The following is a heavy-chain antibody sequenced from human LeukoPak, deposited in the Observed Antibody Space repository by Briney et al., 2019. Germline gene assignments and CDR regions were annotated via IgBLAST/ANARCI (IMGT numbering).Heavy chain of an antibody. CDR3: AREDGYSGFEFDS. CDR1: GGSISSYY. CDR2: IYNSGST. D-gene: IGHD5-12*01. J-gene: IGHJ4*02. Sequence: SETLSLTCTVSGGSISSYYWSWIRQPAGKGLEWIGRIYNSGSTHYNPSLKSRVTMSVDMSKNQFSPKLSSVTAADTAVYYCAREDGYSGFEFDSWGQGTLVTVSS. V-gene: IGHV4-4*07.